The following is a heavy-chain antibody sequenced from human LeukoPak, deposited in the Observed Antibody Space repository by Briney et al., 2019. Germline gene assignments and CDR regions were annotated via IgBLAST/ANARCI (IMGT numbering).Heavy chain of an antibody. CDR2: IYYSGST. D-gene: IGHD5-24*01. CDR1: GGSISSGGYY. J-gene: IGHJ4*02. CDR3: ARHRPLVMATRGHFDY. V-gene: IGHV4-31*03. Sequence: PSETLSLTCTVSGGSISSGGYYWSWIRQHPGKGLEWIGYIYYSGSTYYNPSLKSRVTISVDTSKNQFSLKLSSVTAADTAVYYCARHRPLVMATRGHFDYWGQGTLVTVSS.